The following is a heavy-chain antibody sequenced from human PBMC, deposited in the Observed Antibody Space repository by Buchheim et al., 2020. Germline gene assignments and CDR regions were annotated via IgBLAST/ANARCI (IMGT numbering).Heavy chain of an antibody. Sequence: EAQLVESGGGLVQPGGSLRISCAASEFDFTSYDMNWVRQAQGKGQEWVAFITSGGFTTYYADYLEGRFTISRENAENYLLPPMNSLRAEDTGVYYCARDFSGWYYLDLWGQGT. J-gene: IGHJ4*02. CDR2: ITSGGFTT. CDR3: ARDFSGWYYLDL. V-gene: IGHV3-48*03. CDR1: EFDFTSYD. D-gene: IGHD6-19*01.